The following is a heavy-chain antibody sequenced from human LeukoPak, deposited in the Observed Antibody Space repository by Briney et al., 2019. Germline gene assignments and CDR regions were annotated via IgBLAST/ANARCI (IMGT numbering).Heavy chain of an antibody. V-gene: IGHV3-53*01. J-gene: IGHJ4*02. CDR2: IYSGGST. CDR3: ARARQLRYFDWLFDY. CDR1: GFTVSSNY. Sequence: GGSLRLSCAASGFTVSSNYMSWVRQAPGKGLEWVSVIYSGGSTYYADSVKGRFTISRDNSKNTLYLQMNSLRAEDTAVYYCARARQLRYFDWLFDYWGQGTLVTVSS. D-gene: IGHD3-9*01.